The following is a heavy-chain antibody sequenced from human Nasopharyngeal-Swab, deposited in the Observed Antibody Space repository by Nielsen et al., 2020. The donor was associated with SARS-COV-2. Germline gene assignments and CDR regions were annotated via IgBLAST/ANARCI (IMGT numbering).Heavy chain of an antibody. CDR2: IYYSGST. V-gene: IGHV4-59*01. Sequence: RPAPGKGLEWLGYIYYSGSTNYNPSLKSRVTISVDTSKNQFSLKLSSVTAADTAVYYCASLGRLGYYDITRRRAFDIWGQGTMVTVSS. CDR3: ASLGRLGYYDITRRRAFDI. D-gene: IGHD3-22*01. J-gene: IGHJ3*02.